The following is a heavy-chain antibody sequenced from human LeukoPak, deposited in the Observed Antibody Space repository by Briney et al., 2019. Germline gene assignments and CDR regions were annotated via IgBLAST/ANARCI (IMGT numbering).Heavy chain of an antibody. V-gene: IGHV3-53*01. CDR2: IYSDGST. D-gene: IGHD5-12*01. Sequence: GGSLRLSCAASGFTVSSIYMSWVRQAPGKGLEWVSIIYSDGSTYFAASVNGRFTISRDNSKNTVYLQMNSLRAEDTAVYYCARSTRGYSYILDYWGQGILVTVSS. J-gene: IGHJ4*02. CDR1: GFTVSSIY. CDR3: ARSTRGYSYILDY.